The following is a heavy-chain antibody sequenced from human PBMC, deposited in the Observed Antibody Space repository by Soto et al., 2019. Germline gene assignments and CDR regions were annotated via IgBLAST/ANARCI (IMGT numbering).Heavy chain of an antibody. CDR3: ARAGVSSGWTQTYYFDY. D-gene: IGHD6-19*01. CDR1: GDSVSSNSAA. CDR2: TYYRSKWYN. J-gene: IGHJ4*02. V-gene: IGHV6-1*01. Sequence: PSQTLSLTCAISGDSVSSNSAAWNWIRQSPSRGLEWLGRTYYRSKWYNDYAVSVKSRITINPDTSKNQFSLQLNSVTPEDTAVYYCARAGVSSGWTQTYYFDYWGQGTLVTVSS.